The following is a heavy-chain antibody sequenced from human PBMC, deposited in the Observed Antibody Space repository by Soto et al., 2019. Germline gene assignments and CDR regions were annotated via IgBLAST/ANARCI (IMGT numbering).Heavy chain of an antibody. J-gene: IGHJ4*02. CDR3: AKAPNWNYFYFDY. D-gene: IGHD1-7*01. CDR1: GLTFSSYA. CDR2: ISGSGGST. Sequence: WGSLRLSCAASGLTFSSYAMSWVRQAPGKGLEWVSAISGSGGSTYYADSVKGRFTISRDNSKNTLYLQMNSLRAEDTAVYYCAKAPNWNYFYFDYWGKGPLVTVSS. V-gene: IGHV3-23*01.